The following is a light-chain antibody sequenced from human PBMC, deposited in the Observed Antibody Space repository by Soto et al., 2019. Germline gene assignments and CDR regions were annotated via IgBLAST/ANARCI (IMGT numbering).Light chain of an antibody. V-gene: IGKV3-11*01. Sequence: IVLTQSPDTLSLSPGERATLSCRASQSVSNHYLAWYQQKPGQAPRLLIYDASNRATGIPARFSGSGSGTDFTLTISSLEPEDFAVYYCQQRSNWPPWVTFGQGTRLEIK. CDR1: QSVSNHY. J-gene: IGKJ5*01. CDR2: DAS. CDR3: QQRSNWPPWVT.